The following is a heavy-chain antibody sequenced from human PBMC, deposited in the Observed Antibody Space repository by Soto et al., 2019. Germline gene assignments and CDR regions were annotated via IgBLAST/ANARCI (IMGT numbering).Heavy chain of an antibody. CDR2: MNPNSGNT. V-gene: IGHV1-8*01. D-gene: IGHD3-22*01. Sequence: ASVKVSCKASGYTFTSYDINWVRQATGQGLEWMGWMNPNSGNTGYAQKFQGRVTMTRNTSISTAYMELSSLRSEDTAVYYCARVPPYYYDSSGRPGMDVWGQGTTVTVCS. J-gene: IGHJ6*02. CDR3: ARVPPYYYDSSGRPGMDV. CDR1: GYTFTSYD.